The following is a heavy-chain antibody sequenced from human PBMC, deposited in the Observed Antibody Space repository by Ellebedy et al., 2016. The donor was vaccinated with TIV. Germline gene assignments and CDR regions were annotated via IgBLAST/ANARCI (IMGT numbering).Heavy chain of an antibody. D-gene: IGHD5-12*01. V-gene: IGHV6-1*01. CDR2: TYYRSKWYN. CDR3: ARAGWLRFDYYYGMDV. J-gene: IGHJ6*02. Sequence: MPSETLSLTCVIPGDSVSSNSAAWNWIRQSPSRGLEWLGRTYYRSKWYNDYAVSVKSRITINPDTSKNQFSLQLNSVTPEDTAVYYRARAGWLRFDYYYGMDVWGQGTTVTVSS. CDR1: GDSVSSNSAA.